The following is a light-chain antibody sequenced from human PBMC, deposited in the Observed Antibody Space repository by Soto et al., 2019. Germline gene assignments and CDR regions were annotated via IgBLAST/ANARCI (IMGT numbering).Light chain of an antibody. J-gene: IGLJ1*01. CDR1: SSNIGAGYD. Sequence: SVLTHPPSVSGAPGQRVTISCTGSSSNIGAGYDVHWYQQLPGTAPKLLIYGNSNRPSGVPDRFSGSKSGTSASLAITGLQAEDEADYYCQSYDSSLGYVFGPGTKVTVL. CDR2: GNS. CDR3: QSYDSSLGYV. V-gene: IGLV1-40*01.